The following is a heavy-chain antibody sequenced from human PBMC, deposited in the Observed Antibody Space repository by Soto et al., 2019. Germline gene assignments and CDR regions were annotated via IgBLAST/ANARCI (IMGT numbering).Heavy chain of an antibody. CDR1: GGTFSSYA. D-gene: IGHD2-15*01. V-gene: IGHV1-69*13. CDR2: IIPIFGTA. Sequence: SVKVSCKATGGTFSSYAISWVRQAPVQGLEWMGGIIPIFGTANYSQKFQGRVTITADESTSTAYMELSSLRSEDTAVYYCARDGVEDGHNSGVPYGMDVWGQGTTVTVSS. CDR3: ARDGVEDGHNSGVPYGMDV. J-gene: IGHJ6*02.